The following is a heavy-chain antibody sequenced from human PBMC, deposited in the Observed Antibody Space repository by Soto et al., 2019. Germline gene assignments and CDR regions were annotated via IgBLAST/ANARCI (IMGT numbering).Heavy chain of an antibody. Sequence: TLSLTCTGSGGSVGRSNHYWSCIRQSPDNALDWLGYDFYGGTHYNLSLEGRVSMSVETSKSQFSLKLTSVTAADTDVYYCASYRGALYFESWGAGILVTVSS. CDR2: DFYGGT. D-gene: IGHD3-16*01. CDR3: ASYRGALYFES. V-gene: IGHV4-61*01. J-gene: IGHJ4*02. CDR1: GGSVGRSNHY.